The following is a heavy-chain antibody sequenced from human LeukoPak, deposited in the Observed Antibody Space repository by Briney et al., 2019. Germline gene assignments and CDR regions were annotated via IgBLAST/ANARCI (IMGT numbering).Heavy chain of an antibody. CDR2: IYHSGST. CDR3: ARRSPAAGILGWFDP. V-gene: IGHV4-38-2*01. CDR1: GYSISSGFY. J-gene: IGHJ5*02. D-gene: IGHD6-13*01. Sequence: SETLSLTCAVSGYSISSGFYWGWIRQSPGKGLEWIGSIYHSGSTYYNPSLKSRVTISLNTPKNQFSLKLSSVTAADTAVYYCARRSPAAGILGWFDPWGQGTLVTVSS.